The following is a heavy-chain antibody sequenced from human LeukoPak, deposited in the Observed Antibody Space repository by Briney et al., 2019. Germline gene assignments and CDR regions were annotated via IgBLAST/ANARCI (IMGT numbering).Heavy chain of an antibody. CDR2: INPSGGST. V-gene: IGHV1-46*01. J-gene: IGHJ5*02. D-gene: IGHD3-3*01. Sequence: ASVKVSCKASGYTFTSYYMHWVRQAPGQRLEWMGIINPSGGSTSYAQKFQGRVNMTRDMSTRTVNMELSSLRSEDPARYYCSSLCSGYSPAWGQGTLVTVSS. CDR3: SSLCSGYSPA. CDR1: GYTFTSYY.